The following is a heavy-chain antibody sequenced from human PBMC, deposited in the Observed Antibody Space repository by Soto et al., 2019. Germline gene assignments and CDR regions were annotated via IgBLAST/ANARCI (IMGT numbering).Heavy chain of an antibody. CDR2: MNPNSGDT. J-gene: IGHJ6*02. D-gene: IGHD4-4*01. Sequence: ASVKVSCKASGYTFTSYDINWVLQATGQGLEWMGWMNPNSGDTGYAQKFQGRVTMTRSTSISTAYMELSSLRSEDTAVYYCARGGITVTTPYYYYYGMDVWGQGTTVTVSS. CDR3: ARGGITVTTPYYYYYGMDV. CDR1: GYTFTSYD. V-gene: IGHV1-8*01.